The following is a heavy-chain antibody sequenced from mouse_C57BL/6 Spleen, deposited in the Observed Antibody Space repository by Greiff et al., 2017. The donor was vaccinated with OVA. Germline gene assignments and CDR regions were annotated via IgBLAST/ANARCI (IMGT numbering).Heavy chain of an antibody. J-gene: IGHJ2*01. CDR3: ARSRSAQATFFDY. CDR1: GYTFTSYW. Sequence: VKLQQPGAELVMPGASVKLSCKASGYTFTSYWMHWVKQRPGQGLEWIGEIDPSDSYTNYNQKFKGKSTLTVDKSSSTAYMQLSSLTSEDSAVYYCARSRSAQATFFDYWGQGTTLTVSS. CDR2: IDPSDSYT. D-gene: IGHD3-2*02. V-gene: IGHV1-69*01.